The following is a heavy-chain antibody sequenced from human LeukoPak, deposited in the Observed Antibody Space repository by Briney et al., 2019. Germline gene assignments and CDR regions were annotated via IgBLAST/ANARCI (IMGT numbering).Heavy chain of an antibody. CDR3: AKDQYCTSTSCYVGY. CDR1: GFTFSNYA. CDR2: INVSGGST. D-gene: IGHD2-2*01. V-gene: IGHV3-23*01. Sequence: GGSLRLSCAASGFTFSNYAMSWVRQAPGKGLEWVSGINVSGGSTFYADSVRGRFTISRDNSKNTLYLQMNSLRAEDTAVYYCAKDQYCTSTSCYVGYWGQGTLVSVSS. J-gene: IGHJ4*02.